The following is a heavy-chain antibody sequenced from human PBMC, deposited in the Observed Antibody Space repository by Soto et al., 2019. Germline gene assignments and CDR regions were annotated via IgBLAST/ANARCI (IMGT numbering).Heavy chain of an antibody. CDR3: ARAARLYYGMDV. V-gene: IGHV4-34*01. J-gene: IGHJ6*02. CDR2: INHSGST. CDR1: GGSSSGYY. Sequence: SETLSLTCAVYGGSSSGYYWSWIRQPPGKGLEWIGEINHSGSTNYNPSLKSRVTISVDTSKNQFSLKLSSVTTADTAVYYCARAARLYYGMDVWGQGTTVTVSS.